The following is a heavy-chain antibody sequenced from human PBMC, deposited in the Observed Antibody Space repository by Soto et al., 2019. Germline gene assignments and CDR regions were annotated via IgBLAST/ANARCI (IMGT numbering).Heavy chain of an antibody. J-gene: IGHJ6*02. V-gene: IGHV1-69*13. CDR2: IIPIFGTA. CDR1: GGTFSSYA. D-gene: IGHD6-19*01. CDR3: GRDQVRAVGCYYYYGMDV. Sequence: SVKVSCKASGGTFSSYAISWVRQAPGQGLEWMGGIIPIFGTANYAQKFQGRVTITADESTSTAYMELSSLRSEDTAVYYCGRDQVRAVGCYYYYGMDVWGQGTTVTVSS.